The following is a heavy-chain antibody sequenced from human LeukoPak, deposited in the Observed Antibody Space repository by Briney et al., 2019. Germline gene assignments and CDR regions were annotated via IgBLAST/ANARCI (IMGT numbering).Heavy chain of an antibody. CDR3: AKDSSMPRTATNLYYFDY. V-gene: IGHV3-9*01. J-gene: IGHJ4*02. CDR2: ISWNSGSI. Sequence: GRSLRLSCAASGFTFDDYAMHWVRQAPGKGLEWVSGISWNSGSIGYADSVKGRFTISRDNAKNSLYLQMNSLRAEDTALYYCAKDSSMPRTATNLYYFDYWGQGTLVTVSS. D-gene: IGHD6-25*01. CDR1: GFTFDDYA.